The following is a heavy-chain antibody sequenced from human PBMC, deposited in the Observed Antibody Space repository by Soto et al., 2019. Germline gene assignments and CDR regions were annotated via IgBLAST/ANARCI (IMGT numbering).Heavy chain of an antibody. V-gene: IGHV4-39*01. D-gene: IGHD3-3*01. J-gene: IGHJ4*02. CDR3: AGNNHYDFWSGYQEYYFDY. Sequence: SETLSLTCTVSGGSISSSSYYWGWIRQPPGKGLEWIGSIYYSGSTYYNPSLKSRVTISVDTSKNQFSLKLSSVTAADTAVYYCAGNNHYDFWSGYQEYYFDYWGQGTLVTVAS. CDR2: IYYSGST. CDR1: GGSISSSSYY.